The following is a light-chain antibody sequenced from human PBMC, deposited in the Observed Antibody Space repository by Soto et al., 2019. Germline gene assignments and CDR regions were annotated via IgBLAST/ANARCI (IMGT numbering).Light chain of an antibody. V-gene: IGKV1-39*01. J-gene: IGKJ1*01. CDR2: GAS. Sequence: DIQMTHSPSSLCASLGDRVSVACRASLNIGDSLSWFQQKAGKPPTQLIYGASALQSGVPVRFSGSASGTDFTLTIRNMQREDFATYYCLQTYNLPRTFGQGTKVDIK. CDR3: LQTYNLPRT. CDR1: LNIGDS.